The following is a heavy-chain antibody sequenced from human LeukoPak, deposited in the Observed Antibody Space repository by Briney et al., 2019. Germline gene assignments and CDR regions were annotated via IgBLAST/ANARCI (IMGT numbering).Heavy chain of an antibody. CDR1: GGSFSGYY. V-gene: IGHV4-34*01. CDR2: INHSGST. D-gene: IGHD5-18*01. J-gene: IGHJ5*02. Sequence: PSETLSLTCAVYGGSFSGYYWSWIRQPPRKGLEWIGEINHSGSTNYNPSLKSRVTISVDTSKNQFSLKLSSVTAADTAVYYCARQFYTAIVLFWFDPWGLGTLVTVSS. CDR3: ARQFYTAIVLFWFDP.